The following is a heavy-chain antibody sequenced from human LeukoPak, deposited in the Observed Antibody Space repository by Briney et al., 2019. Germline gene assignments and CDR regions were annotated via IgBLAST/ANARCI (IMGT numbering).Heavy chain of an antibody. D-gene: IGHD4-23*01. CDR3: ARGRPHGNDY. CDR2: IASDGSST. CDR1: GFTFSSYW. V-gene: IGHV3-74*01. Sequence: GGSLRLSCAAPGFTFSSYWMNWVRQAPGKGLVWVSRIASDGSSTTYADSVKGRFSISRDNAKNTLYLQMNSLRVEDTAVHYCARGRPHGNDYWGQGTLVTVSS. J-gene: IGHJ4*02.